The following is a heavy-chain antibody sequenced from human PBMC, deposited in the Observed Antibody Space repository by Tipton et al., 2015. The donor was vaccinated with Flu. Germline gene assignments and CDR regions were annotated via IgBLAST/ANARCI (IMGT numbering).Heavy chain of an antibody. V-gene: IGHV4-59*01. CDR1: GGSISSYY. D-gene: IGHD3-22*01. J-gene: IGHJ4*02. CDR2: IYYSGST. CDR3: ARVDYYDSSGYYPFDY. Sequence: TLSLTCTVSGGSISSYYWSWIRQPPGNGLEWIGYIYYSGSTNYNPSLKSRVTISVDTSKNQFSLKLSSVTAADTAVYYCARVDYYDSSGYYPFDYWGQGTLVTVSS.